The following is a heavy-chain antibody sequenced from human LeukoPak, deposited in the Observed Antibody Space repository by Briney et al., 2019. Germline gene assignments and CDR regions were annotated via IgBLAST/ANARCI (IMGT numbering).Heavy chain of an antibody. CDR3: ARARIVVVPAARSDYYYYVDV. V-gene: IGHV3-48*04. CDR1: GFTFSSYS. J-gene: IGHJ6*03. D-gene: IGHD2-2*01. CDR2: ISSSSSTI. Sequence: PGGSLRLSCAASGFTFSSYSMNWVRQAPGKGLEWVSYISSSSSTIYYADSVKGRFTISRDNAKNSLYLQMNSLRAEDTAVYYCARARIVVVPAARSDYYYYVDVWGKGTTVTVSS.